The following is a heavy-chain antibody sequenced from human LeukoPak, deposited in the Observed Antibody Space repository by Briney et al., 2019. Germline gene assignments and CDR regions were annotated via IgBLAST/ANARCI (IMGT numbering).Heavy chain of an antibody. Sequence: ASVKVSCKASGYTFTSYGISWVRQAPGQGLEWMGWISAYNGNTNYAQKLQGRVTMTTDTSTGTAYMELRSLRSDDTAVYYCARDRRDIVLMVYEYYFDYWGQGTLVTVSS. V-gene: IGHV1-18*01. CDR3: ARDRRDIVLMVYEYYFDY. CDR1: GYTFTSYG. CDR2: ISAYNGNT. D-gene: IGHD2-8*01. J-gene: IGHJ4*02.